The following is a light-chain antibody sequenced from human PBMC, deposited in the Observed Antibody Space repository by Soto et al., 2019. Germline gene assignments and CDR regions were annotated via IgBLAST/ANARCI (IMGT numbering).Light chain of an antibody. Sequence: QSVLTQPPSASGTPRQRVTISCSGSSSNIGSNYVYWYQQLPGTAPKIIIYRNNQRPSGVPDRISGSKSGTSASLAISGLRSEDEADYYCSAWDDSLSGYVFGTGTKLTVL. J-gene: IGLJ1*01. CDR1: SSNIGSNY. CDR2: RNN. CDR3: SAWDDSLSGYV. V-gene: IGLV1-47*01.